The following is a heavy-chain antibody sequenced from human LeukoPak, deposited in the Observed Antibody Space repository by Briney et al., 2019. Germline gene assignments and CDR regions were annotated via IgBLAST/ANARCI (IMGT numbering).Heavy chain of an antibody. CDR3: ARVGGLVGGNPYDAFDM. J-gene: IGHJ3*02. CDR2: IIPILGIA. CDR1: GGTFSSYT. D-gene: IGHD4-23*01. Sequence: EASVKVSCKASGGTFSSYTISWVRQAPGQGLEWMGRIIPILGIANYAQKFQGRVTITADKSTSTAYMELSSLRSEDTAVYHCARVGGLVGGNPYDAFDMWGQGTMVTVSS. V-gene: IGHV1-69*02.